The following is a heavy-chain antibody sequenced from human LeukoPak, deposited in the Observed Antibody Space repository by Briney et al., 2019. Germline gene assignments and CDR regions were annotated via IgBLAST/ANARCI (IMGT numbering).Heavy chain of an antibody. D-gene: IGHD1-26*01. CDR2: IYYSGST. J-gene: IGHJ4*02. CDR3: ARLRMSWELPPRNLRGFDY. CDR1: GGSISSSSYY. V-gene: IGHV4-39*01. Sequence: KPSETLSLTCTVSGGSISSSSYYWGWIRQPPGKGLEWIGSIYYSGSTYYNPSLKSRVTISVDTSKNQFSLKLSSVTAADTAVYYCARLRMSWELPPRNLRGFDYWGQGTLVTVSS.